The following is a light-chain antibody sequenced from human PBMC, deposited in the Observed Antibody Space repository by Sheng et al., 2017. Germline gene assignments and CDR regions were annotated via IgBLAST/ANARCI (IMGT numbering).Light chain of an antibody. J-gene: IGKJ2*01. Sequence: EIVLTQSPNTLSLSPGERATLSCRASQSVSSSYLAWYQQKPGQAPRLLMYSASSRATGIPDRFSGSGSGTDFTLTIGRLEPEDFAVYYCQQYGSSTGYTFGQGTKLEIK. CDR2: SAS. CDR3: QQYGSSTGYT. V-gene: IGKV3-20*01. CDR1: QSVSSSY.